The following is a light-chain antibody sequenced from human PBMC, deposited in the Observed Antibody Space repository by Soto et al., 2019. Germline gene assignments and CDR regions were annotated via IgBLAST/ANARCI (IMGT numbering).Light chain of an antibody. J-gene: IGKJ4*01. V-gene: IGKV4-1*01. Sequence: DIVMTQSPDSLSVSLGERATINCKSSQSVLYSSNNKNYLAWYQQKPGQPPQLIIYWASTRESGVPERFSGSGSGTDFTLTISSLQSEDFAVYYCQQYNNWPLTFGGGTKVDNK. CDR1: QSVLYSSNNKNY. CDR2: WAS. CDR3: QQYNNWPLT.